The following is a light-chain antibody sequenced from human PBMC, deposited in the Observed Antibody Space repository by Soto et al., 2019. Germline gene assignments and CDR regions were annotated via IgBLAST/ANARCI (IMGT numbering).Light chain of an antibody. CDR1: QSALYSSNNKNY. V-gene: IGKV4-1*01. CDR3: QQYCTASRA. CDR2: WAS. Sequence: DIVMTQSPDSLAVTLGERATIKCKSSQSALYSSNNKNYLAWYQQKPGQPPKLLISWASTRESGVPDRFSGSGSETDFTLSIRSLQAEDVAVDYCQQYCTASRAFGQGTKVEIK. J-gene: IGKJ1*01.